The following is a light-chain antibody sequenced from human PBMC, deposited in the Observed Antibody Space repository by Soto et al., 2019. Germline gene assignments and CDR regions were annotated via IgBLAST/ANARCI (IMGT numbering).Light chain of an antibody. Sequence: EIVLTQSPGTLSLSPGERATLSCRASQSVSSFYLARYQQRAGQAPRLLISGASTRTTGIPDRFSGSGSGTDFTLTISRLEPEDFAVYYCQQYGSWPRTFGQGTKVEIK. J-gene: IGKJ1*01. CDR3: QQYGSWPRT. CDR2: GAS. V-gene: IGKV3-20*01. CDR1: QSVSSFY.